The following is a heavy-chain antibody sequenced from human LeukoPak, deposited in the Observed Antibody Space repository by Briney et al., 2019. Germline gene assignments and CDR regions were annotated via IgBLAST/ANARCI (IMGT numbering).Heavy chain of an antibody. J-gene: IGHJ4*02. D-gene: IGHD3-22*01. CDR3: AKDRSITMIVVVITFSGLDY. Sequence: PSETLSLTCAVYGGSFSGYYWSWIRQPPGKGLEWIGEINHSGSTNYNPSLKSRVTISVDTSKNQFSLKLSSVTAADTAVYYCAKDRSITMIVVVITFSGLDYWGQGTLVTVSS. CDR1: GGSFSGYY. CDR2: INHSGST. V-gene: IGHV4-34*01.